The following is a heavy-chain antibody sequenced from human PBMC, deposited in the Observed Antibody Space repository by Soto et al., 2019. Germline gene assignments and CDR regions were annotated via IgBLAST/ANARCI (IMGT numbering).Heavy chain of an antibody. J-gene: IGHJ6*02. CDR3: ARGYSYDYYAMDV. Sequence: GGSLRLSCAASEFTVSDNYMSWVRQAPGKGLEWVSVIYSGSRTYYADSGKGRFTISRDDSKNTLYLQLNSLRAEDTAVYYCARGYSYDYYAMDVWGQGTTVTVSS. V-gene: IGHV3-53*01. CDR1: EFTVSDNY. CDR2: IYSGSRT. D-gene: IGHD5-18*01.